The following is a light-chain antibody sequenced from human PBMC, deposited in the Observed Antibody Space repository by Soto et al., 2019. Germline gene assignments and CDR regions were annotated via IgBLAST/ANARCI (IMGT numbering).Light chain of an antibody. J-gene: IGKJ4*01. CDR2: WAS. Sequence: DIVMTQSPDSRAVSLGERATINCKSSQSVLFSSNNKNYLAWYQQKPGQPPKLLIYWASTRESGVPDRFSGSGSGTDFTLTINALQAEDVAVYYCQQYHTTPLSFGGGTKVDIK. CDR1: QSVLFSSNNKNY. V-gene: IGKV4-1*01. CDR3: QQYHTTPLS.